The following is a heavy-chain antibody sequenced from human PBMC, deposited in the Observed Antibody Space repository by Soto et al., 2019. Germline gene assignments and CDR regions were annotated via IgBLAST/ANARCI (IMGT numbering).Heavy chain of an antibody. V-gene: IGHV3-23*01. CDR1: GFTFRGDA. CDR3: ARSEMTYNWND. J-gene: IGHJ4*02. Sequence: EVQLLESGGDLVQPGGSLRLACAASGFTFRGDAMSGVRQSPGKGLEWVSSVSGSGEMTHYADSVKGRFTISRDNSKNMLYLQMESLRGEDTAVYYCARSEMTYNWNDWGQGTLVTVSS. CDR2: VSGSGEMT. D-gene: IGHD1-20*01.